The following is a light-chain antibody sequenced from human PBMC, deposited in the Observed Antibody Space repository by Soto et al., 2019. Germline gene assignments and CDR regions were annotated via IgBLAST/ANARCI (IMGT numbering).Light chain of an antibody. CDR2: KAS. V-gene: IGKV1-5*03. CDR1: QSISSW. Sequence: DIQMTPSPSTLSASVGDRVTITCRASQSISSWLAWYQQTPGKAPNLLIYKASRLESGVPSRFSGSGSGTEFTLTISSLQPDDFATYYCQQYHSYSYTFGQGTRLEIK. CDR3: QQYHSYSYT. J-gene: IGKJ5*01.